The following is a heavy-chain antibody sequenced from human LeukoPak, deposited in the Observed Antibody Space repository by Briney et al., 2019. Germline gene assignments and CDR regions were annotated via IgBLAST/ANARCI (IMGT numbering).Heavy chain of an antibody. CDR3: AKGRCGNTCFLDC. CDR2: INPNSGGT. CDR1: GYTFTGYY. D-gene: IGHD2-21*01. J-gene: IGHJ4*02. Sequence: ASVKVSCKASGYTFTGYYMHWVRQAPGQGLEWMGWINPNSGGTNYAQKFQGWVTMTRDTSISTAYMELSRLRSDDTAVYYCAKGRCGNTCFLDCWGQGNLVTVSS. V-gene: IGHV1-2*04.